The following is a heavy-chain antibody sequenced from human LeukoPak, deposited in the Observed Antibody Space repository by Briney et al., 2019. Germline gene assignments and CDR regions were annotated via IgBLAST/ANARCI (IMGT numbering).Heavy chain of an antibody. J-gene: IGHJ4*02. CDR3: ATYQIGWLGVFDY. CDR2: ISGSGGST. V-gene: IGHV3-23*01. CDR1: GFTFSSYA. D-gene: IGHD6-19*01. Sequence: PGGSLRLSCAASGFTFSSYAMSWVRQAPGKGLEWVSAISGSGGSTYYADSVKGRFTISRDNSKNTLYLQMNSLRAEDTAVYYCATYQIGWLGVFDYWGQGTLVTVSS.